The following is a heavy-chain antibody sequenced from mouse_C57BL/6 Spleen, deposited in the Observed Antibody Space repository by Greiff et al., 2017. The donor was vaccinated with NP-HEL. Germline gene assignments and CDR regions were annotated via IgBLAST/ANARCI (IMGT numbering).Heavy chain of an antibody. CDR1: GYTFTDYN. CDR2: INPNNGGT. D-gene: IGHD2-4*01. CDR3: ARYDYDDWYFDV. V-gene: IGHV1-18*01. J-gene: IGHJ1*03. Sequence: DVQLQESGPELVKPGASVKIPCKASGYTFTDYNMDWVKQSHGKSLEWIGDINPNNGGTIYNQKFKGKATLTVDKSSSTAYMELRSLTSEDTAVYYCARYDYDDWYFDVWGTGTTVTVSS.